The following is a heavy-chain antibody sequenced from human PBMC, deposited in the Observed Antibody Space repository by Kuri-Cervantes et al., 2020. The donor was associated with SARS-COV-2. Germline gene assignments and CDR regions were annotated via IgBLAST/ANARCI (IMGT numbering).Heavy chain of an antibody. D-gene: IGHD6-19*01. Sequence: SETLSLTCTVSGGSISSYYWSWTRQPAGKGLEWIGRIYTSGSTNYNPSLKSRVTMSVDTSKNQFSLKLSSVTAADTAVYYCARLLRVWLVLDYWGQGTLVTVSS. CDR1: GGSISSYY. CDR2: IYTSGST. J-gene: IGHJ4*02. V-gene: IGHV4-4*07. CDR3: ARLLRVWLVLDY.